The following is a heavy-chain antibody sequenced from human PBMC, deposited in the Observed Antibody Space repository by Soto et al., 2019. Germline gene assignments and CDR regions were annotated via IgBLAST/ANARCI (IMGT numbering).Heavy chain of an antibody. CDR1: GYTFTSYY. Sequence: ASVKVSCKASGYTFTSYYMHWVRQAPGQGLEWMGIINPSGGSTSYAQKFQGRVTMTRDTSTSTVYMELSSLRSEDTAVYYCARDGDGTGFLEWLNRAQYYYYGMDVWGQGTTVTVSS. CDR2: INPSGGST. D-gene: IGHD3-3*01. V-gene: IGHV1-46*01. J-gene: IGHJ6*02. CDR3: ARDGDGTGFLEWLNRAQYYYYGMDV.